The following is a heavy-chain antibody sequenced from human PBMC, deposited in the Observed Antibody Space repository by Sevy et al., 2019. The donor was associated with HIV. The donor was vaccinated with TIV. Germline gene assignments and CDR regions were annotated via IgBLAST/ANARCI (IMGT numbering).Heavy chain of an antibody. V-gene: IGHV3-49*03. CDR2: IRRNSHEPYGGTT. CDR1: GFTFGDYA. CDR3: ARALATADTPEYYFDY. J-gene: IGHJ4*02. D-gene: IGHD5-12*01. Sequence: GGSLSLSCTSSGFTFGDYAMSWFRQAPGKGLEWVAFIRRNSHEPYGGTTEYAASVKGRFTISRDDSKSIAYLQMNSLKTEDTAVYYCARALATADTPEYYFDYWGQGILVTVSS.